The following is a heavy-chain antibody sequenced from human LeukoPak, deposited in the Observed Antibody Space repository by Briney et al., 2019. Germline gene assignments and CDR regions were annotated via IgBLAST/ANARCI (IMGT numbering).Heavy chain of an antibody. CDR3: ARDYCSRTSCLGMDV. D-gene: IGHD2-2*01. CDR1: EFTFSSYA. V-gene: IGHV3-30-3*01. Sequence: PGGSLRLSCAATEFTFSSYAMHWVRQAPGKGLEWVSAISYDETNKFYADSVKGRFTISRDNSKKTLFLQMNSLRAEDTALYYCARDYCSRTSCLGMDVWGRGTTVTVSS. CDR2: ISYDETNK. J-gene: IGHJ6*02.